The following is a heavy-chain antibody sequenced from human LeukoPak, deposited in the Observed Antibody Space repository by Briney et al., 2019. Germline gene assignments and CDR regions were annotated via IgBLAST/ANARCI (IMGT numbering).Heavy chain of an antibody. CDR1: GFTFSGYW. J-gene: IGHJ6*03. CDR3: AGGGGWDPSFGVVTHIDA. D-gene: IGHD3-3*01. CDR2: IDNDGHGI. V-gene: IGHV3-74*01. Sequence: GGSLRLSCVTSGFTFSGYWMHWVRQGPEKGLELVSRIDNDGHGIIYADSVKGRFTTSRDNVKNTLYLQMNSLRVEDTAVYYCAGGGGWDPSFGVVTHIDAWGKGTTV.